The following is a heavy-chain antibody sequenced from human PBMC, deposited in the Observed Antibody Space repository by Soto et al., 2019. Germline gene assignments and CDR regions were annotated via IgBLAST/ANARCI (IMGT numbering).Heavy chain of an antibody. CDR2: IIPIFGTA. J-gene: IGHJ6*02. CDR1: GGTFSSYA. CDR3: ASLEGMQYYYGMDV. D-gene: IGHD2-8*01. V-gene: IGHV1-69*13. Sequence: SVKVSCKASGGTFSSYAISWVRQAPGQGLEWMGGIIPIFGTANYAQKFQGRVTITADESTSTAYMELSSLRSEDTAVYYCASLEGMQYYYGMDVWGQGTTVTVSS.